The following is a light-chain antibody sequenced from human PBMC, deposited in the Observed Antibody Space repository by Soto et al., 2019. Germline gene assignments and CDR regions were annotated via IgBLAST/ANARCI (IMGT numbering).Light chain of an antibody. J-gene: IGKJ1*01. CDR3: QHFNNYFRT. CDR1: QDISRA. Sequence: AIHLTQSPSSLSASVGDRVTITCRASQDISRALAWYQQKPGKAPKLLIYDASTLGGGVTSRFSGSGSGTDFTLTISSLQPEDFATYYCQHFNNYFRTFGQGTKVEIK. V-gene: IGKV1D-13*01. CDR2: DAS.